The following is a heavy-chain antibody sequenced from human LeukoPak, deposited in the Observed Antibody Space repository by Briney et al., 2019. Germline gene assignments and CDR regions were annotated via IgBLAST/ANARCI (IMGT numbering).Heavy chain of an antibody. D-gene: IGHD3-16*01. CDR3: AKKGTGMNPIPGLYYFDS. CDR2: IYRDGTT. V-gene: IGHV3-53*01. CDR1: GFTVSSNY. Sequence: GGSLRLSCAASGFTVSSNYMSWVRQAPGKGLEWVSVIYRDGTTYYADSVKGRFTISRDTSKNTLYLQMNSLKVEDTAVYFCAKKGTGMNPIPGLYYFDSWGQGTRVTVSS. J-gene: IGHJ4*02.